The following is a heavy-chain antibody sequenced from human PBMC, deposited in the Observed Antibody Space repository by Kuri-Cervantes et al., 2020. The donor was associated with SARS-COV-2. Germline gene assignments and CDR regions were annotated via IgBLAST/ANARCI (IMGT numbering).Heavy chain of an antibody. CDR2: ISSSSSYT. D-gene: IGHD3-3*01. CDR1: GFTFSDYY. V-gene: IGHV3-11*03. Sequence: GGSLRLSCAASGFTFSDYYMSWIRQAPGKGLEWVSYISSSSSYTNYADSVKGRFTISRDNSKNTLYLQMNSLRAEDTAVYYCAKSPFWFAGVSPWGQGTLVTVSS. J-gene: IGHJ5*02. CDR3: AKSPFWFAGVSP.